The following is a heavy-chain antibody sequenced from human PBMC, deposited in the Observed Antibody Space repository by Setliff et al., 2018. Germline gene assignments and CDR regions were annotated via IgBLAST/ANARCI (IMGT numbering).Heavy chain of an antibody. CDR1: GDSISGYF. D-gene: IGHD1-26*01. V-gene: IGHV4-59*01. CDR2: IQKRGSTTT. J-gene: IGHJ4*02. Sequence: PSETLSLTCIVSGDSISGYFWSWIRQAPGKGLEWIGYIQKRGSTTTKYNPSLGSRISMSIDTSKNQFSLQLSSVSDGDTAVYYCTREHTPWVGASHHDCWGQGTQVTVSS. CDR3: TREHTPWVGASHHDC.